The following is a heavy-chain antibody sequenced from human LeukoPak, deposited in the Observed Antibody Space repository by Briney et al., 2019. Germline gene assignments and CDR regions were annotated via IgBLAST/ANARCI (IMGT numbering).Heavy chain of an antibody. Sequence: SETLSLTCAVSGGSISSYYWSWLRQPPGNGLEGIGDICYSGSTNYNPSLKSRVTISVDTSKDQFSLKLSSVTAADTAVYYCARDSVVVGFDYWGQGTLVTVSS. CDR3: ARDSVVVGFDY. CDR1: GGSISSYY. CDR2: ICYSGST. V-gene: IGHV4-59*01. J-gene: IGHJ4*02. D-gene: IGHD2-15*01.